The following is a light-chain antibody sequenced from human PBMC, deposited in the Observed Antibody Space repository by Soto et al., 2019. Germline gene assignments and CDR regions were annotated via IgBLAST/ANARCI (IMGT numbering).Light chain of an antibody. V-gene: IGKV3-20*01. J-gene: IGKJ4*01. CDR1: QSVSNSY. Sequence: EIVLTQSPGTLSLSPGERATISCRASQSVSNSYLAWYQQKPGHAPRLLIYGASSKASGIPDRFSGSGSGTDFTLTISRLEPDDFAVYYCQQYGSSPLTFGGGTKVEIK. CDR2: GAS. CDR3: QQYGSSPLT.